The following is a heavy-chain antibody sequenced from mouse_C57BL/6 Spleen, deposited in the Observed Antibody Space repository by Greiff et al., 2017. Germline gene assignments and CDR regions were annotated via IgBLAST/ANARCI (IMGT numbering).Heavy chain of an antibody. D-gene: IGHD2-3*01. CDR1: GFTFSSYT. CDR3: ARHWDGYYDYYAMDY. CDR2: ISGGGGNT. V-gene: IGHV5-9*01. Sequence: EVQLVESGGGLVKPGGSLKLSCAASGFTFSSYTMSWVRQTPEKRLEWVATISGGGGNTYYPDSVKGRFTISRDNAKNTLYLQLSSLRSEDTALYYCARHWDGYYDYYAMDYWGQGTSVTVSS. J-gene: IGHJ4*01.